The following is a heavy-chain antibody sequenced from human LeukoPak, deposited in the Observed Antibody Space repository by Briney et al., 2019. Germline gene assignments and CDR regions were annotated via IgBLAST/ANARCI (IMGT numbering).Heavy chain of an antibody. Sequence: GGPLRLSCAASGFTFSNYAMSWVRQAPGKGLEWVSTISGSGGTTYYADSVKGRFTVSRDNSKNTLYLQMNSLRAEDTAVYYCAKFGGLNSYGNYRLYYFDYWGQGTLVTASS. D-gene: IGHD4-11*01. J-gene: IGHJ4*02. CDR3: AKFGGLNSYGNYRLYYFDY. V-gene: IGHV3-23*01. CDR2: ISGSGGTT. CDR1: GFTFSNYA.